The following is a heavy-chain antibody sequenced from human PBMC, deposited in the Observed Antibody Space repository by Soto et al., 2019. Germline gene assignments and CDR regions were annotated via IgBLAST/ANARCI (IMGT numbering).Heavy chain of an antibody. CDR2: ISNKASGGTA. V-gene: IGHV3-49*04. Sequence: HPGGSLRLSCTASGFTFGNYAMSWVRQAPGKGLEWVGFISNKASGGTADYAASLRGRITISRDDSKSIAYLQINSLQTDDTAMYYCTRYYYETSGYYVYWGQGTLVTVSS. J-gene: IGHJ4*02. CDR3: TRYYYETSGYYVY. CDR1: GFTFGNYA. D-gene: IGHD3-22*01.